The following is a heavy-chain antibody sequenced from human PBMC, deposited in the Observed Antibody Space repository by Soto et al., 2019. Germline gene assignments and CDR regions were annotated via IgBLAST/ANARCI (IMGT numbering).Heavy chain of an antibody. CDR1: GYPFTNYW. CDR3: ARRDSSGYSYFDY. CDR2: IYPRDSET. Sequence: PGESLKISCKASGYPFTNYWIGWVRQMPGKGLEWMGIIYPRDSETRYRPSFQGQVTISADKSISTAYLQWSSLKASDTAMYYCARRDSSGYSYFDYRGQGTQVTVSS. D-gene: IGHD3-22*01. J-gene: IGHJ4*02. V-gene: IGHV5-51*01.